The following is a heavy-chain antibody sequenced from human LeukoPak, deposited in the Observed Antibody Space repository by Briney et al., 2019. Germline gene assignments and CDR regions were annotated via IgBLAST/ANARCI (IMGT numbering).Heavy chain of an antibody. V-gene: IGHV4-38-2*02. Sequence: SETLSLTCTFSGYSISSGYYWGWIRQPPGKGREWIGSIYHSGSTYYNPSLKSRVTISVDTSKNQFSLKLSSVTAADTAVYYCARAAIDDSSGYSDAFDIWGQGTMVTVSS. CDR2: IYHSGST. J-gene: IGHJ3*02. CDR1: GYSISSGYY. D-gene: IGHD3-22*01. CDR3: ARAAIDDSSGYSDAFDI.